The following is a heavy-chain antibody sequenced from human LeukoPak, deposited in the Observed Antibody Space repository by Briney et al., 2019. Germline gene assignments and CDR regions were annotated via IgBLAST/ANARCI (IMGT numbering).Heavy chain of an antibody. Sequence: GGSLRLSCAASGFTFSSYGMHWVRQAPGKGLEWVAVISYDGSNKYYADSVKGRFTISRDNSKDTLYLQMNSLRAEDTAVYYCAKDQSKSGWLGHYYYGMDVWGQGTTVTVSS. D-gene: IGHD5-12*01. V-gene: IGHV3-30*18. CDR2: ISYDGSNK. CDR1: GFTFSSYG. J-gene: IGHJ6*02. CDR3: AKDQSKSGWLGHYYYGMDV.